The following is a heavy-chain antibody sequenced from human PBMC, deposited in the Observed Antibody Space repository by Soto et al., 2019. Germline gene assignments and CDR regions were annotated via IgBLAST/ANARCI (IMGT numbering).Heavy chain of an antibody. J-gene: IGHJ1*01. D-gene: IGHD1-26*01. V-gene: IGHV3-9*01. CDR1: GFTFDDYA. Sequence: GGSLRLSCAASGFTFDDYAMHWVRQAPGKGLEWVSGISWNSGSIGYADSVKGRFTISRDNAKNSLYLQMNSLRAEDTALYYCAKDAGAETEYFQHWGQGTLVTVSS. CDR2: ISWNSGSI. CDR3: AKDAGAETEYFQH.